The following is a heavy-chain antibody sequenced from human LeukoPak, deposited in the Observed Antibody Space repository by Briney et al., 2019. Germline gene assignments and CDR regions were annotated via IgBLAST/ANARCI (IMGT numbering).Heavy chain of an antibody. J-gene: IGHJ6*03. CDR3: ARVGNGEWFFNYYYYYMDV. CDR2: IYYSGST. Sequence: PSETLSLTCTVSGGSISSYYWSWIRQPPGKGLEWIGYIYYSGSTNYNPSLKSRVTISVDTSKNQFSLKLSSVTAADTAVYYCARVGNGEWFFNYYYYYMDVWGKGTTVTISS. D-gene: IGHD3-3*01. V-gene: IGHV4-59*01. CDR1: GGSISSYY.